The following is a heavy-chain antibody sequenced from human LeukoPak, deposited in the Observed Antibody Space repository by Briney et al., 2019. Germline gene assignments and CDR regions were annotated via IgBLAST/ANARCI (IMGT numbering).Heavy chain of an antibody. CDR1: GFTLSSYA. CDR2: ISGSGGST. V-gene: IGHV3-23*01. D-gene: IGHD2-2*02. Sequence: GGSLRLSCAASGFTLSSYAMRWVRQAPGKGLEWVSAISGSGGSTYYADSVKGRFTISRDNSKNTLYLQMNSLRAEDTAVYYCAKRWGIVVVPAAIGANFDYWGQGTLVTVSS. CDR3: AKRWGIVVVPAAIGANFDY. J-gene: IGHJ4*02.